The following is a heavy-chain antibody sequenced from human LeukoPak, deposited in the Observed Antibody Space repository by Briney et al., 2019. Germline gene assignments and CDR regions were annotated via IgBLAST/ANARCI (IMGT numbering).Heavy chain of an antibody. V-gene: IGHV3-20*04. Sequence: PGGSLRLSCAASGFSFSSYWMSWVRQAPGKGLEWVSGINWNGGSTGYADSVKGRFTISRDNAKNSLYLQMNSLRAEDTALYYCARAPAPRYYYDSSGYYGGYYWGQGTLVTVSS. D-gene: IGHD3-22*01. CDR2: INWNGGST. CDR3: ARAPAPRYYYDSSGYYGGYY. CDR1: GFSFSSYW. J-gene: IGHJ4*02.